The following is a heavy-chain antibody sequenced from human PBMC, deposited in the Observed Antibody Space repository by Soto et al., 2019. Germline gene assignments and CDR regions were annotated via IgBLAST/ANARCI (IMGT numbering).Heavy chain of an antibody. V-gene: IGHV3-30*18. J-gene: IGHJ6*02. D-gene: IGHD6-13*01. Sequence: QVELVESGGGVVQPGRSLRLSCAAPGFTFSSYGMHWVRQAPGKGLEWVAVISYDGSNKYYADSVKGRFTISRDNSKNTLYLQMKSLRAEDTAVYYCAKETGYSSSWYGNYYYGMDVWGQGTTVTVSS. CDR1: GFTFSSYG. CDR3: AKETGYSSSWYGNYYYGMDV. CDR2: ISYDGSNK.